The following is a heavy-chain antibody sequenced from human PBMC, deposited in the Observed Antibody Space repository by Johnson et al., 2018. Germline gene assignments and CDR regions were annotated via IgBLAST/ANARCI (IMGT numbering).Heavy chain of an antibody. J-gene: IGHJ3*02. CDR1: GFTFDDYA. Sequence: VQLVQSGGGLVQPGRSLRLSCAASGFTFDDYAMHWVRQAPGKGLEWVSAISGSGGSTYYADSVKGRFTISRDNSKNTLYLQMNSLRAEDTAVYYCARGSPSVGAFDIWGQGTMVTVSS. CDR2: ISGSGGST. CDR3: ARGSPSVGAFDI. V-gene: IGHV3-23*04.